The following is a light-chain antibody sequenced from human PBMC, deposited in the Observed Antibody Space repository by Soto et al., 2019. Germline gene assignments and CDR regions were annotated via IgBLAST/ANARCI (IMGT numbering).Light chain of an antibody. CDR1: SSNIGTNT. CDR3: EAWDGSLNVVL. J-gene: IGLJ2*01. CDR2: SNN. Sequence: QSVLTQPPSASGTPGQRVTISCSGSSSNIGTNTVNWYQHLPGSAPKLLIYSNNQRPSGVPDRLSGSKSGTSASLAISGLQPDDEDDYYCEAWDGSLNVVLFGGGTKVTVL. V-gene: IGLV1-44*01.